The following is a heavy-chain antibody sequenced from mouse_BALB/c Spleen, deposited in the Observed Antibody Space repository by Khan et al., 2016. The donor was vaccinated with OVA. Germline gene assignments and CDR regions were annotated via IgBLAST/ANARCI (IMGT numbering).Heavy chain of an antibody. V-gene: IGHV1-20*02. D-gene: IGHD1-1*01. CDR1: GYSFTGYF. CDR2: INPHIGET. CDR3: TRIYRSDFDY. Sequence: EVQLQQSGPELVRPGASVKISCKTSGYSFTGYFMNWVMQSHGKSLEWIGRINPHIGETFYNQRFKDKATLNVDESSSTAQMELRSLASEDSAVYYCTRIYRSDFDYWGQGTTVTVSS. J-gene: IGHJ2*01.